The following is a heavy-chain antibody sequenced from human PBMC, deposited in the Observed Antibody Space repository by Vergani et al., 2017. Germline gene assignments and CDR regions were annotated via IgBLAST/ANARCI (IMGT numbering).Heavy chain of an antibody. D-gene: IGHD3-9*01. V-gene: IGHV4-30-4*08. CDR1: GASISSHDYY. CDR3: ARVMYRDEASTGYRLEGMDI. Sequence: QVQLQESGPGLVKPSQTLSLSCTVSGASISSHDYYWSWIRQPPGKGLEWIGNIYYSGTTFYKPSLKSRLSISLDTSKNQFSLRLRSVTAADTAVYFCARVMYRDEASTGYRLEGMDIWGQGTTVTISS. J-gene: IGHJ6*02. CDR2: IYYSGTT.